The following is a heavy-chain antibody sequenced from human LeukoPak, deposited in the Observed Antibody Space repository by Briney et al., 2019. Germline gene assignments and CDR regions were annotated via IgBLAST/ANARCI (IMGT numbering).Heavy chain of an antibody. Sequence: PSGTLSLTCAVSGGSISSSSYYWDWIRQPPGKGLEWIGSIYYSGSTYYNPSLKSRVTISVDTSKNQFSLKLSSVTAADTAVYYCAKSTYYYDTFVNAFDIWGQGTMVTVSS. CDR1: GGSISSSSYY. CDR2: IYYSGST. CDR3: AKSTYYYDTFVNAFDI. D-gene: IGHD3-22*01. V-gene: IGHV4-39*07. J-gene: IGHJ3*02.